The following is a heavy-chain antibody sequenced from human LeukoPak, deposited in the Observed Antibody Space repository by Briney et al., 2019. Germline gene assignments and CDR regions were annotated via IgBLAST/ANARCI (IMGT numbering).Heavy chain of an antibody. V-gene: IGHV3-21*01. J-gene: IGHJ4*02. D-gene: IGHD5-18*01. CDR3: ARAMNSDTAMVRFDY. CDR2: ISSSSTYI. CDR1: GFTFSSYN. Sequence: PGGSLRLSCAASGFTFSSYNMNWVRQAPGKGLEWVSSISSSSTYIYYADSVKGRFTISRDNAKNSLYLQMNSLRAEDTAVYYCARAMNSDTAMVRFDYWGQGTLVTVSS.